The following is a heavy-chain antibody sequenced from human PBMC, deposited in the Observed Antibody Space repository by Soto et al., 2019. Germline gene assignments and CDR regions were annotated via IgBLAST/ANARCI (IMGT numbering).Heavy chain of an antibody. Sequence: GGSLRLSCAASGFTFSSYAMSWVRQAPGKGLEWVSAISGSGGSTYYADSVKGRFTISRDNSKNTLYLQMNGLRAEDTAVYYCAKDVSYDILTGYLPHYFDYWGQGTLVTVSS. J-gene: IGHJ4*02. V-gene: IGHV3-23*01. CDR2: ISGSGGST. CDR1: GFTFSSYA. CDR3: AKDVSYDILTGYLPHYFDY. D-gene: IGHD3-9*01.